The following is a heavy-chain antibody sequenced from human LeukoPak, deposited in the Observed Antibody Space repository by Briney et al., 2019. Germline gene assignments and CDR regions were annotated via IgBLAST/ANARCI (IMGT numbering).Heavy chain of an antibody. V-gene: IGHV4-38-2*01. J-gene: IGHJ5*02. Sequence: SETLSLTCAVSGYSISSGYYWGCIRQPPGKGLEWIATISHSGNTYYNPSLKSRLTISVDTSKNQFSLNLSSVTAADTAVYYCARATYYFDSRGYAHNWFDPWGQGTLVTVPS. CDR3: ARATYYFDSRGYAHNWFDP. D-gene: IGHD3-22*01. CDR2: ISHSGNT. CDR1: GYSISSGYY.